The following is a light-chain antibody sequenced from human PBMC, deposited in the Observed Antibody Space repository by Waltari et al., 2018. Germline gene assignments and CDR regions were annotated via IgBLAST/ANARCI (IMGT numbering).Light chain of an antibody. Sequence: QSALSQPASVSGSPGQSLTITCTGASTDLASYNLVAWYQHHPNRAPKLIIYEATKRPSGISHLFSGAKSGATSSLRISGLQADDDADYYCCSYTGSSTSYGCGGGTKVTVL. CDR2: EAT. CDR1: STDLASYNL. CDR3: CSYTGSSTSYG. J-gene: IGLJ1*01. V-gene: IGLV2-23*01.